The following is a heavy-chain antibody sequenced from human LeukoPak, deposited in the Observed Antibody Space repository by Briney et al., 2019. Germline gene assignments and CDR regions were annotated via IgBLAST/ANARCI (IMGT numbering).Heavy chain of an antibody. V-gene: IGHV3-43*01. CDR2: ISWDGGGT. CDR1: GFTFDDYT. D-gene: IGHD2-21*02. CDR3: AKGQAVVVTSPFDY. Sequence: GGSLRLSCAASGFTFDDYTMHWVRQAPGKGLEWVSLISWDGGGTYYADSVKGRFTISRDNSKNSLYLQMNSLRTEDTALYYCAKGQAVVVTSPFDYWGQGTLVTVSS. J-gene: IGHJ4*02.